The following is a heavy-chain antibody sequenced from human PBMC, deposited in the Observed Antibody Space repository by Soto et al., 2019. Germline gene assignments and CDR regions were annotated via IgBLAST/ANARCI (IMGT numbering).Heavy chain of an antibody. V-gene: IGHV1-69*06. Sequence: QVQLAQSGAEVKKPGSSVKVSCKASGGTLSDHGVAWLRQAPGQGLEWMGGTIPVFNTAKYAQKFQGRFTVTADKFTNIAYMELSSLRSEDTAFYFCARGVYGSGNYYTGPSAFDIWGQGTMVIVSS. CDR1: GGTLSDHG. D-gene: IGHD3-10*01. J-gene: IGHJ3*02. CDR3: ARGVYGSGNYYTGPSAFDI. CDR2: TIPVFNTA.